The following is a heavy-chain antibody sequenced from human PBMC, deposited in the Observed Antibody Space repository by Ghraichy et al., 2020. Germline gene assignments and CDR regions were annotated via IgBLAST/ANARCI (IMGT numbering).Heavy chain of an antibody. J-gene: IGHJ6*03. CDR3: ARGLNSGHYYYYYYIDV. CDR2: IYFNGNT. V-gene: IGHV4-59*01. CDR1: GCSISSYY. Sequence: SETLSLTCTITGCSISSYYWHSIRQLPGRGLEWIVYIYFNGNTNYNPSLNSRVTISTDTSNNQFSLSLSSVTASDTAVYYCARGLNSGHYYYYYYIDVWGKWTTITVSS. D-gene: IGHD1-26*01.